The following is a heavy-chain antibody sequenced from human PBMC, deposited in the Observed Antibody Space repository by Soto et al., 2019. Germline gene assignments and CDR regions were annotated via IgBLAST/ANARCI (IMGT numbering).Heavy chain of an antibody. D-gene: IGHD5-18*01. J-gene: IGHJ4*02. CDR3: ARVVRRYSYGWGYFDF. V-gene: IGHV3-11*01. CDR2: ISSTGSTV. Sequence: QVHLVESGGGLVKPEGSLRLSCAASGFTFGDYYMTWIRQAPGKGLEWVSYISSTGSTVYYADSVEGRFTISRDNAKDSLFLQMDSLRAEDSAVYYCARVVRRYSYGWGYFDFWGQGTLVTVSS. CDR1: GFTFGDYY.